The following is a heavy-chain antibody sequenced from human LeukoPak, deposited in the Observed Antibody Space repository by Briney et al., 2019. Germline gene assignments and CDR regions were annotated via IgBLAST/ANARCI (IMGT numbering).Heavy chain of an antibody. J-gene: IGHJ6*02. CDR1: GYTFTSYD. CDR2: MNPNSGNT. CDR3: ARGVWFGESVYYYYGMDV. V-gene: IGHV1-8*01. D-gene: IGHD3-10*01. Sequence: GPVKVSCKASGYTFTSYDINWVRRATGQGLEWMGWMNPNSGNTGYAQKFQGRVTMTRNTSISTAYMELSSLRSEDTAVYYCARGVWFGESVYYYYGMDVWGQGTTVTVSS.